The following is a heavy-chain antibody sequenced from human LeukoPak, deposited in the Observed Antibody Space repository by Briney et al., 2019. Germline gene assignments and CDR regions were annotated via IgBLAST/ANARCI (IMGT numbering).Heavy chain of an antibody. CDR1: GGSISSGVYY. CDR2: IYYSGST. J-gene: IGHJ4*02. Sequence: SETLSLTCTVSGGSISSGVYYWSWIRQHPGKGLEWIGYIYYSGSTYYNPSLKSRVTISVDTSKNQFSLKLSPVTAADTAVYYCARAVARGPFDYWGQGTLVTVSS. CDR3: ARAVARGPFDY. V-gene: IGHV4-31*03. D-gene: IGHD6-6*01.